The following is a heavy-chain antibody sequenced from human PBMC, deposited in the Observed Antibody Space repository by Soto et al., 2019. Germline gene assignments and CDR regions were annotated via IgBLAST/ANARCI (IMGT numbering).Heavy chain of an antibody. J-gene: IGHJ4*02. V-gene: IGHV4-39*02. D-gene: IGHD5-12*01. CDR1: GCSISSGGYY. CDR2: IYYSGAI. Sequence: LETLSLTCTVSGCSISSGGYYWGWIRQHPGKGLEWIGNIYYSGAIYYNPSLRSRITISIDRSKNHFSLKLTSVTAADTAIYYCAPVGIGTTTVDYWGQGTLVTVSS. CDR3: APVGIGTTTVDY.